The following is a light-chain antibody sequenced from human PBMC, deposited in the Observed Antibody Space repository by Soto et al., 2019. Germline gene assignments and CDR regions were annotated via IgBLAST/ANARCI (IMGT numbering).Light chain of an antibody. V-gene: IGLV2-11*01. CDR1: SSDVDDYRY. CDR3: CSYVTTPEI. J-gene: IGLJ1*01. CDR2: DGT. Sequence: QSALAQPRSVSGSPGQLLTISCTVTSSDVDDYRYVSWYQQYPGKAPKLVIYDGTKRPSGVPDRFSGSNSGNTASLTISGLQAEDEADYYCCSYVTTPEIFGTGTKVTVL.